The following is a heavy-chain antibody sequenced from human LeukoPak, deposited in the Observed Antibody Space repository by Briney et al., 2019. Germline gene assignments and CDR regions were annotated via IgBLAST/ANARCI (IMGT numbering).Heavy chain of an antibody. CDR3: ATNIVVVPAANENYYYGMDV. V-gene: IGHV4-34*01. CDR2: GST. J-gene: IGHJ6*02. D-gene: IGHD2-2*01. Sequence: GSTNYNPSLKSRVTISVDTSKNQFSLKLSSVTAADTAVYYCATNIVVVPAANENYYYGMDVWGQGTTVTVSS.